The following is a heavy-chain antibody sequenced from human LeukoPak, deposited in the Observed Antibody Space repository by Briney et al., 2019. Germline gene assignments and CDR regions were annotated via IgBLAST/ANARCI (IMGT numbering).Heavy chain of an antibody. CDR2: IYHSGIT. D-gene: IGHD6-13*01. CDR3: ARVVSTSWAFDY. V-gene: IGHV4-38-2*01. CDR1: GGSISSSY. Sequence: PSETLSLTCAVSGGSISSSYWGWIRQPPGKGLEWIGTIYHSGITYYNPSLESRVTISVDTSKNQFSLKLTSVTAADTAVYFCARVVSTSWAFDYWGQGTQVTVSS. J-gene: IGHJ4*02.